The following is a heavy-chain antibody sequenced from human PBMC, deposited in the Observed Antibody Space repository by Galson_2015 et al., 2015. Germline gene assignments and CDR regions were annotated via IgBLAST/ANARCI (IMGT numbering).Heavy chain of an antibody. CDR1: GFTFSSYW. CDR2: IKQDGSEK. CDR3: ARDSYDSSGYYFDYYYGMDV. D-gene: IGHD3-22*01. Sequence: LRLSCAASGFTFSSYWMSWVRQAPGKGLEWVANIKQDGSEKYYVDSVKGRFTISRDNAKNSLYLQMNSLRAEDTAVYYCARDSYDSSGYYFDYYYGMDVWGQGTTVTVSS. V-gene: IGHV3-7*01. J-gene: IGHJ6*02.